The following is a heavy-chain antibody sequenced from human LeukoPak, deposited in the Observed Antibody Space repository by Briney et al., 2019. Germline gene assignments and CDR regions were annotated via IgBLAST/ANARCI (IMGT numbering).Heavy chain of an antibody. J-gene: IGHJ4*02. CDR2: ISYDGSNK. CDR1: GFTFSSYA. CDR3: ARVSKMGSPFDY. V-gene: IGHV3-30-3*01. D-gene: IGHD5-24*01. Sequence: GGSLRLSCAASGFTFSSYAMHWVRQAPGKGREWVAVISYDGSNKYYADSVKGRFTISRDNSKNTLYLQMNSLRAEDTAVYYCARVSKMGSPFDYWGQGTLVTISS.